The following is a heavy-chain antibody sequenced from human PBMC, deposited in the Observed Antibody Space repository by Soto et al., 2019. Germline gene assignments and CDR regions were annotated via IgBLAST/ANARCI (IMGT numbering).Heavy chain of an antibody. Sequence: GGSLRLSCAASGFTFSSYGMHWVRQAPGKGLEWVAVISYDGSNKYYADSVKRPFTISRDNSKNTLYLQMNSLRAEDTAVYYCAKVSSCSGGSCYPYYYYYGMDVWGQGTTVTVSS. CDR2: ISYDGSNK. CDR1: GFTFSSYG. J-gene: IGHJ6*02. D-gene: IGHD2-15*01. V-gene: IGHV3-30*18. CDR3: AKVSSCSGGSCYPYYYYYGMDV.